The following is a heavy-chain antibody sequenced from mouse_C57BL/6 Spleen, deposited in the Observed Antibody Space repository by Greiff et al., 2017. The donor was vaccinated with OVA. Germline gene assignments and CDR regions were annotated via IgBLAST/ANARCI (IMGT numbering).Heavy chain of an antibody. CDR3: ARSYYDYDAWFAY. D-gene: IGHD2-4*01. V-gene: IGHV1-4*01. Sequence: QVQLKQSGAELARPGASVKMSCKASGYTFTSYTMHWVKQRPGQGLEWIGYINPSSGYTKYNQKFKDKATLTADKSSSTAYMQLSSLTSEDSAVYYCARSYYDYDAWFAYWGQGTLVTVSA. J-gene: IGHJ3*01. CDR2: INPSSGYT. CDR1: GYTFTSYT.